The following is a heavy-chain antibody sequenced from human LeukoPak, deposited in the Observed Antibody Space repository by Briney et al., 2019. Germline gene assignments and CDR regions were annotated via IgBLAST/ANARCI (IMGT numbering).Heavy chain of an antibody. CDR3: ARIGYSYGMAFDY. V-gene: IGHV4-59*01. D-gene: IGHD5-18*01. J-gene: IGHJ4*02. CDR1: GGSISSYY. CDR2: IYYSGST. Sequence: TSETLSLTCTVSGGSISSYYWSWIRQPPGKGLEWIGYIYYSGSTNYNPSLKSRVTISVDTSKNQFSLKLSSVTAADPAVYYCARIGYSYGMAFDYWGQGTLVTVSS.